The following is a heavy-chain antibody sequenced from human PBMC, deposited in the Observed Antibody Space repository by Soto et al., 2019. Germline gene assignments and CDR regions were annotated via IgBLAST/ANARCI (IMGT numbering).Heavy chain of an antibody. D-gene: IGHD1-20*01. Sequence: SETLSLTCDVSRYSINNNNWWSWVRQPPGGGLEWIGELHHGGTTNYNPSLRSRVTISLDRSNDQFSLKLSSVTAADTAVYYCARTRDNNINYYYALDVWGPGTTVTVSS. J-gene: IGHJ6*02. CDR2: LHHGGTT. V-gene: IGHV4-4*02. CDR3: ARTRDNNINYYYALDV. CDR1: RYSINNNNW.